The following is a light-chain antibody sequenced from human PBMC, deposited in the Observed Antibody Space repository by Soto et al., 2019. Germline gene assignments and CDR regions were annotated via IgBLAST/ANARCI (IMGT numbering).Light chain of an antibody. CDR3: CSYAGSYTWV. Sequence: QSALTQPPSASGSPGQSVTISCTGTSTDVGAYNYVSWYQQHPGKAPKLMIYEVTQRPSGVPDRFSGTKSGNTASLTISGLQAEDEADYYCCSYAGSYTWVFGSGTKLTVL. CDR2: EVT. V-gene: IGLV2-8*01. CDR1: STDVGAYNY. J-gene: IGLJ1*01.